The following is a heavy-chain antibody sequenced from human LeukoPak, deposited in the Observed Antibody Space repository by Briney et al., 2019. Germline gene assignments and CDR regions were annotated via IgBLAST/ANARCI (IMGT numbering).Heavy chain of an antibody. CDR2: MGPRNGYT. CDR1: GYTFTRYQ. CDR3: ARGWISGAVSEHYFEN. D-gene: IGHD5/OR15-5a*01. Sequence: ASVKVSCKASGYTFTRYQIHLVRQDPRQGPEWMGWMGPRNGYTGSAQRFQARTTMTRDTSISTAYMELSSLTSDDTAVYYCARGWISGAVSEHYFENWGQGTLVTVSS. J-gene: IGHJ4*02. V-gene: IGHV1-8*01.